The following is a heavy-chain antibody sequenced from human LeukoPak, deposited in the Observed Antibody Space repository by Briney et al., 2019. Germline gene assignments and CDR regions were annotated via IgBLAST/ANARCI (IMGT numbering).Heavy chain of an antibody. V-gene: IGHV1-24*01. CDR2: FDPEDGET. Sequence: ASVKVSCKVSGYTLTELSMHWVRQAPGKGLEWMGGFDPEDGETIYAQKFQGRVTMTEDTSTDTAYMELSSLRSEDTAVYYCATGDDSSAGGAFDIWGQGTMVTVSS. CDR3: ATGDDSSAGGAFDI. J-gene: IGHJ3*02. CDR1: GYTLTELS. D-gene: IGHD3-22*01.